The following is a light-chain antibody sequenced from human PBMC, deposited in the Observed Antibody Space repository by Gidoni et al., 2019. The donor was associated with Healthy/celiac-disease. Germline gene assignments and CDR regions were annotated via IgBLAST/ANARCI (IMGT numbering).Light chain of an antibody. J-gene: IGKJ5*01. CDR3: QQRSNWPISIT. Sequence: EIVFTQSPATLSLSPGERATLSCRASQSVSSYLAWYQQKPGQAPRLLIYDASNRATGIPARFSGSGSGTDFTLTISSLEPEDFAVYYCQQRSNWPISITFGQGTRLEIK. CDR1: QSVSSY. CDR2: DAS. V-gene: IGKV3-11*01.